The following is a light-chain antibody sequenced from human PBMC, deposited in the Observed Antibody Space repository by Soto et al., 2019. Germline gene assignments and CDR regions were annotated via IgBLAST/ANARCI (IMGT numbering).Light chain of an antibody. J-gene: IGLJ1*01. Sequence: QSALTQPRSVSGSPGQSVTISCTGTSSDVGGYNYVSWYQQYPGKAPKRMIFDVSKRPSGVPDRFSGSKSGNTASLTISGLQAEDEADYYCCSYAGSYTFYVFGTGTKLTVL. CDR1: SSDVGGYNY. CDR3: CSYAGSYTFYV. CDR2: DVS. V-gene: IGLV2-11*01.